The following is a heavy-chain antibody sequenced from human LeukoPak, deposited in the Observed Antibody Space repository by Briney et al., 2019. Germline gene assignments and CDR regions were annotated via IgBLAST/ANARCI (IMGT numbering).Heavy chain of an antibody. CDR3: ARHAKQWLVTWYFDL. CDR2: MFYSGSP. D-gene: IGHD6-19*01. J-gene: IGHJ2*01. Sequence: SETLSLTCIVSGGSISSYYWSWIRQPPGKGLEWIGYMFYSGSPTYNPSLKSRVTISVDTSKNQFSLKVTSVTAADTAVYYCARHAKQWLVTWYFDLWGRGTLVTVSS. V-gene: IGHV4-59*08. CDR1: GGSISSYY.